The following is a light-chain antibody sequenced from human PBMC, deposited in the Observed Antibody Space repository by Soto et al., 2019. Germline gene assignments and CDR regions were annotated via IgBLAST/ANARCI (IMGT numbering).Light chain of an antibody. J-gene: IGLJ3*02. CDR3: AAWDDSLNGPV. CDR1: SSNIGSNT. Sequence: QSVLTQPPSASGTPGQRVTISCSGSSSNIGSNTVNWYQQLPGTAPKLLIYSNNQRPSGVPDRFSGSKSGTSASLAISGLQSEDEADYYCAAWDDSLNGPVFGGGTQLPVL. V-gene: IGLV1-44*01. CDR2: SNN.